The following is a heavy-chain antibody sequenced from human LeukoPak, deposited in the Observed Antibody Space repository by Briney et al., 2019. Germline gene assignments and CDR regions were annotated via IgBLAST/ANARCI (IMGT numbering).Heavy chain of an antibody. CDR3: ARDTYCSGGSCPNDAFHI. D-gene: IGHD2-15*01. Sequence: GGSVKLSCKASGYTFTSSYMHSVRQSPGQGVEWMGVINPSGGSTSYAQKFQGRVTMTRDTSTSTVYMELSSLRSEDTAVYYCARDTYCSGGSCPNDAFHIWGQGTMVTVCS. CDR2: INPSGGST. J-gene: IGHJ3*02. V-gene: IGHV1-46*01. CDR1: GYTFTSSY.